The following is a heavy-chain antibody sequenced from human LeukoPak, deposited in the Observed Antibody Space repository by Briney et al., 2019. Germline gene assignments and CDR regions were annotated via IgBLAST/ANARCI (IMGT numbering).Heavy chain of an antibody. V-gene: IGHV1-24*01. Sequence: ASVKVSCKVSGYTLTELSMHWVRQAPGKGLEWMGGFDPEDGETIYAQKFQGRVTMTEDTSTDTAYMELSSLRSEGTAVYYCATDLPCGGDCYSQYFQHWGQGTLVTVSS. D-gene: IGHD2-21*02. CDR2: FDPEDGET. CDR1: GYTLTELS. CDR3: ATDLPCGGDCYSQYFQH. J-gene: IGHJ1*01.